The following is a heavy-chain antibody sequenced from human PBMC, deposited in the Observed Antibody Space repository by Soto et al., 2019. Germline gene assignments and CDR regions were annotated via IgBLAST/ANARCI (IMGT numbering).Heavy chain of an antibody. CDR1: GFTFSSYA. CDR2: ISGSGGIT. J-gene: IGHJ6*02. D-gene: IGHD3-10*01. CDR3: ATPLCFGVHYYGIDV. V-gene: IGHV3-23*01. Sequence: PGWSLRLSCAASGFTFSSYAMSWVRQSPGKGLDWVSAISGSGGITYYADSVKGRLTISRDNSKNTLYLQMNSLRAEETAVYYCATPLCFGVHYYGIDVWGQGTPVTVYS.